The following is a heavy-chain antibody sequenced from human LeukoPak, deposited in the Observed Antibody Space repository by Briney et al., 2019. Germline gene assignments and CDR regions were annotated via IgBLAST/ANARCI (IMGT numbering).Heavy chain of an antibody. Sequence: PGGSLRLSCAASGFTFSSYGMSWVRQAPGKGLEWVSAISGSGGSTYYADSVKGRFTISRDNSKNSLYLQMNSLRAEDPAVYYCAKRSSGYHLDYWGQGTLVSVSS. V-gene: IGHV3-23*01. CDR3: AKRSSGYHLDY. D-gene: IGHD3-22*01. CDR2: ISGSGGST. CDR1: GFTFSSYG. J-gene: IGHJ4*02.